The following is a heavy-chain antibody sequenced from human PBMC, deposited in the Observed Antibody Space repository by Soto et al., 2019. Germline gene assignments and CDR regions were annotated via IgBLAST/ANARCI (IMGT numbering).Heavy chain of an antibody. J-gene: IGHJ4*02. CDR2: NYYSGIT. V-gene: IGHV4-31*03. CDR1: GGSISSGGYY. CDR3: ARRWGRTFDY. Sequence: SETLSLTCTVSGGSISSGGYYWTWIRQHPGKGLEWIGYNYYSGITYYNPSLKSRVTISLDTSKNQFSLKLSSVTAADTAVYYCARRWGRTFDYWGQGTLVTVSS. D-gene: IGHD7-27*01.